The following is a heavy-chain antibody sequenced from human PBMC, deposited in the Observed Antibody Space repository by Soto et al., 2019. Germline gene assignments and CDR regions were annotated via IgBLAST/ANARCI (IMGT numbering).Heavy chain of an antibody. V-gene: IGHV1-8*01. Sequence: ASVKVSCKASGYTFTSYDINWLRQATGQGLEWMGWMNPNSGNTGYAQKFQGRVTMTRNTSISTAYMELSSLRSEDTAVYYCARIQGDGYKFDYWGQGTLVTVSS. CDR3: ARIQGDGYKFDY. D-gene: IGHD5-12*01. CDR1: GYTFTSYD. J-gene: IGHJ4*02. CDR2: MNPNSGNT.